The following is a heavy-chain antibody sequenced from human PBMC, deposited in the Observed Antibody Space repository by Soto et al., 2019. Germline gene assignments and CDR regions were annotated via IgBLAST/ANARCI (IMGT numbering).Heavy chain of an antibody. V-gene: IGHV2-5*02. D-gene: IGHD1-20*01. CDR2: VYWDDDN. J-gene: IGHJ4*02. CDR3: AHRLGGYTRNDGYFDY. Sequence: QITLQESGPTLVNPTQTLTLTCSFSGFSLTTRPVGVGWIRQAPGKALEWLAFVYWDDDNRYSPSLKSRLTVIRDTSRNQVVLILTNLDPVDTATYYCAHRLGGYTRNDGYFDYWGQGTLVTVSS. CDR1: GFSLTTRPVG.